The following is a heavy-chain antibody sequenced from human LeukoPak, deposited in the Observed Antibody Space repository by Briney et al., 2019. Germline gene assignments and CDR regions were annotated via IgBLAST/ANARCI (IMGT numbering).Heavy chain of an antibody. J-gene: IGHJ3*01. Sequence: ASVKVSCKASGYTFTSYGISWVRQAPGQGLEWMGWIGAYNGNTNYAQKLQGRVTMTTDTSTSTAYMELRSLRSDDTAVYYCARDLPGDGYWSFWGQGTMVTVSS. CDR3: ARDLPGDGYWSF. CDR1: GYTFTSYG. CDR2: IGAYNGNT. D-gene: IGHD5-24*01. V-gene: IGHV1-18*01.